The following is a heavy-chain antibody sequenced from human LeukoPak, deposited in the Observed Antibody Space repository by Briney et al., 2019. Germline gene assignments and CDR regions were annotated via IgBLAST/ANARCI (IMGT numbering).Heavy chain of an antibody. CDR1: GCSFTSFW. Sequence: GESLKISCKGSGCSFTSFWIAWVRQMPGKGLEWMGSIYPGDYDTRYNPSFQGQVTISVDKSISTANLQWSSLKASDTAMYYCTRRAVYTRGFYYGMDVWGQGTTVTVSS. J-gene: IGHJ6*02. V-gene: IGHV5-51*01. CDR3: TRRAVYTRGFYYGMDV. CDR2: IYPGDYDT. D-gene: IGHD5/OR15-5a*01.